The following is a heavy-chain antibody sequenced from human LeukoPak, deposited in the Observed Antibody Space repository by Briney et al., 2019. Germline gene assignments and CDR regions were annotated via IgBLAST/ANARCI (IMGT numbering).Heavy chain of an antibody. CDR3: AKDIAAMGRRAFDI. V-gene: IGHV3-11*01. D-gene: IGHD5-18*01. Sequence: GGSLRLSCAASGFTFSDYYMSWIRQAPGKGLEWVSYISSSGSTIYYADSVKGRFTISRDNAKNSLYLQMNSLRAEDTALYYCAKDIAAMGRRAFDIWGQGAMVTVSS. J-gene: IGHJ3*02. CDR2: ISSSGSTI. CDR1: GFTFSDYY.